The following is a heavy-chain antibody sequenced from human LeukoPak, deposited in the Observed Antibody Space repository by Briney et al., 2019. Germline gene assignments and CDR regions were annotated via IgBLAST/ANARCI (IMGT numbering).Heavy chain of an antibody. J-gene: IGHJ4*02. CDR2: IYPDDSDT. CDR1: GSSFTTYW. CDR3: ARPMSARYFDY. D-gene: IGHD6-6*01. V-gene: IGHV5-51*01. Sequence: GESLKISCKGSGSSFTTYWIGWVRQMPGKGLEWMGIIYPDDSDTIYSPSFQGHVTISADKSINTAYLQWSSLKASDTAMYYCARPMSARYFDYWGQGTLVTVSS.